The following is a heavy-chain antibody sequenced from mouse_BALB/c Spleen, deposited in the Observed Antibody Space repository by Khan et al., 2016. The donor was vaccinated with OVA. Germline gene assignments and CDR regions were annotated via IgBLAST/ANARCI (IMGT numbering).Heavy chain of an antibody. CDR1: GYSFTGYF. Sequence: EVELVESGPELVRPGASVKISCKASGYSFTGYFMNWVMQSHGKSLEWIGRINPHIGETFYNQRFKDKATLTVDESSSTAHLELRILTSEDSAVYYCTRIYRSDFDYWGQGTTLTVSS. J-gene: IGHJ2*01. CDR3: TRIYRSDFDY. CDR2: INPHIGET. V-gene: IGHV1-20*01. D-gene: IGHD1-1*01.